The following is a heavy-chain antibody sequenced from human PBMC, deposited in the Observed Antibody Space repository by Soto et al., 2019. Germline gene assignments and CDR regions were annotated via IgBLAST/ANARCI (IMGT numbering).Heavy chain of an antibody. CDR1: GYTFTSYY. CDR2: INPSDGST. J-gene: IGHJ4*02. CDR3: ARNGGSGSSWGYDFDY. V-gene: IGHV1-46*01. Sequence: GASVKVSCKASGYTFTSYYMHWVRQAPGQGLEWMGIINPSDGSTSYAQKFQGRVTMTRDTSTSTVYMELSSLRSEDTAVYYCARNGGSGSSWGYDFDYWGQGTLVTVSS. D-gene: IGHD3-10*01.